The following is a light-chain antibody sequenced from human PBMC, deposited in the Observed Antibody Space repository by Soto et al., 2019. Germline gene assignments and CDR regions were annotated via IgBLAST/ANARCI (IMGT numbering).Light chain of an antibody. CDR1: QGISNY. V-gene: IGKV1-9*01. CDR3: QQLITYPFT. CDR2: GAS. Sequence: DIQLTQSPSSLSASVGDRVTITCRASQGISNYSAWNQQKQGKAPNLLIYGASILQSGAPSRFSGSGYGTDFLLTISSLQPEDFATSYCQQLITYPFTFGPGTKVDIK. J-gene: IGKJ3*01.